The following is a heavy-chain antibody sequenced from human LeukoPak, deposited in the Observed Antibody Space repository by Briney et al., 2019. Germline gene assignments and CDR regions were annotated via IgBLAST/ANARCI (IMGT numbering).Heavy chain of an antibody. D-gene: IGHD6-13*01. V-gene: IGHV3-74*01. J-gene: IGHJ6*03. Sequence: GGSLRLSCAASGFIFSSYWMHWVRHAPGKGLAWVSRINTDGSSTSYADSVKGRFTISRDNSKNTLYLQMNSLRAEDTAVYYCAKEQSSSWYSALIGDYYYYYMDVWGKGTTVTISS. CDR1: GFIFSSYW. CDR3: AKEQSSSWYSALIGDYYYYYMDV. CDR2: INTDGSST.